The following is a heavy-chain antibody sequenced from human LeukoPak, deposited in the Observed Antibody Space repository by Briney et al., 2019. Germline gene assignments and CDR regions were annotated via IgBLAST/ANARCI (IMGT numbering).Heavy chain of an antibody. Sequence: GGSLRLSCSASGFTFSTHSMYWVRQAPGKGLEYVSGINNNGDSTYYPDSVKGRFTISRDNSKSTLYLQMSSLRVEDTAVYYCVKGALGDWSVEYWGQGTLVTVSS. CDR3: VKGALGDWSVEY. CDR1: GFTFSTHS. V-gene: IGHV3-64D*06. D-gene: IGHD2-21*02. CDR2: INNNGDST. J-gene: IGHJ4*02.